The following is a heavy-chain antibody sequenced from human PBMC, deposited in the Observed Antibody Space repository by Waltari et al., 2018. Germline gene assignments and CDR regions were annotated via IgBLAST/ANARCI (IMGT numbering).Heavy chain of an antibody. Sequence: QVQLQESGPGLVKPSETLSLTCTVSGGSISSYYWSWIRPHPGKGLEGLGYIYYSGSTNHTPPPKSRVTISVETSKNQCSLKLSSVTAADTAVYYCARDPSGRNWFDPWGQGTLVTVSS. CDR1: GGSISSYY. J-gene: IGHJ5*02. CDR2: IYYSGST. CDR3: ARDPSGRNWFDP. D-gene: IGHD1-26*01. V-gene: IGHV4-59*01.